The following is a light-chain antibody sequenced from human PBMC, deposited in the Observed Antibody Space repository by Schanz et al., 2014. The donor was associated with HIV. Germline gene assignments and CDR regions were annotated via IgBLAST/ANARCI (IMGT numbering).Light chain of an antibody. CDR3: QSSDSSLSAVV. J-gene: IGLJ2*01. CDR2: GDN. V-gene: IGLV1-40*01. CDR1: SSNIGAGFD. Sequence: QSVLTQPPSLSGAPGQWVTVSCSGGSSNIGAGFDVHWYQQLPGTAPKLLIYGDNSRPSGVPDRFSGSKSGTSASLAITGLQAGDEADYYCQSSDSSLSAVVFGGGTKLTVL.